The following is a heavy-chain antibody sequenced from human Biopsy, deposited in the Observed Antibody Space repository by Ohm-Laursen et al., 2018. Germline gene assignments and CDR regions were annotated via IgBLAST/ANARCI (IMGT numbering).Heavy chain of an antibody. J-gene: IGHJ3*01. CDR3: ASVVLGPTNDAFDL. CDR2: IYPGGST. D-gene: IGHD3-22*01. V-gene: IGHV4-4*07. Sequence: PSDTLSLTCAFSSGSFNDYSWTWIRQPAGKGLEWIGRIYPGGSTNYNPSLKSRVTMSVDTSKEQLSLRLRSVTAADTAMYYCASVVLGPTNDAFDLWGQGTMVVVSS. CDR1: SGSFNDYS.